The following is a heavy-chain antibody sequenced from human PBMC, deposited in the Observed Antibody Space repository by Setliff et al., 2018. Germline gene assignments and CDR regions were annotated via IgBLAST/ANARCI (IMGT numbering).Heavy chain of an antibody. Sequence: ASVKVSCKASGGTFSSYGISWVRQAPGQGLEWLGGTIPNFGTTNYAQEFQGRVTIITDESPSTAYMELSSLRFEDTAVYYCAREGVDTRSSTDYRYYMDVWGKGTTVTVSS. J-gene: IGHJ6*03. CDR1: GGTFSSYG. CDR2: TIPNFGTT. D-gene: IGHD5-18*01. V-gene: IGHV1-69*05. CDR3: AREGVDTRSSTDYRYYMDV.